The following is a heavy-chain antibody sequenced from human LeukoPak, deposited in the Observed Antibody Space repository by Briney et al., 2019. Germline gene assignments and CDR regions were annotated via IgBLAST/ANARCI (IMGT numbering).Heavy chain of an antibody. D-gene: IGHD2-2*01. CDR1: GLTVSSNY. Sequence: GGSLRLSCAASGLTVSSNYMSWVRQAPGKGLEWVSVIYSSGNTYYADSVKGRFTISRDNSKNTLYLQMNSLRAEDTAVYYCARGARRICSSTSCPFDPWGQGTLVTVSS. CDR2: IYSSGNT. CDR3: ARGARRICSSTSCPFDP. V-gene: IGHV3-53*01. J-gene: IGHJ5*02.